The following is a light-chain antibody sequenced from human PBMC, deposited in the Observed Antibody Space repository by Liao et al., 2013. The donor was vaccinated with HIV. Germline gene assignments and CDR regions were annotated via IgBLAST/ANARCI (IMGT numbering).Light chain of an antibody. CDR1: KLGQKY. J-gene: IGLJ3*02. Sequence: SYELTQPPSVSVSPGQTASITCSGDKLGQKYASWYRQKPGQSPVLVIYQDTKRPSGIPERFSGSNSGNTATLTISGAQSMDEADYYCQVWDSSSDHWVFGGGTKLTVL. CDR3: QVWDSSSDHWV. CDR2: QDT. V-gene: IGLV3-1*01.